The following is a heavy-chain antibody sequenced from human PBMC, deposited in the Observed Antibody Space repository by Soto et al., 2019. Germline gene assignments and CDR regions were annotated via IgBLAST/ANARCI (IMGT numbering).Heavy chain of an antibody. V-gene: IGHV4-59*08. D-gene: IGHD3-22*01. J-gene: IGHJ4*02. Sequence: SETLSLTCTVSGGPISSYYWSWIRQPPGKGLEWIGYIYYSGSTNYNPSLKSRVTISVDMSKNQFSLNLSSVTAADTAVYYCARLGGYYQALDYWGQGTLVTVSS. CDR1: GGPISSYY. CDR3: ARLGGYYQALDY. CDR2: IYYSGST.